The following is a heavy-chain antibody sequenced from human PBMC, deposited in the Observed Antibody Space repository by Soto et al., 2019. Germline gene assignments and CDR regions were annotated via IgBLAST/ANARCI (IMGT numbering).Heavy chain of an antibody. D-gene: IGHD3-22*01. J-gene: IGHJ4*02. CDR3: ARGVSDYYDSSGYYPS. CDR1: GFTFSSYS. Sequence: GGSLRLSCAASGFTFSSYSMSWVRQAPGKGLEWVSSINTGSSYIYYADSVKGRFTISRDNAKNSLYLQMNSLRAEDTAVFYCARGVSDYYDSSGYYPSWGQGTLVTVSS. CDR2: INTGSSYI. V-gene: IGHV3-21*01.